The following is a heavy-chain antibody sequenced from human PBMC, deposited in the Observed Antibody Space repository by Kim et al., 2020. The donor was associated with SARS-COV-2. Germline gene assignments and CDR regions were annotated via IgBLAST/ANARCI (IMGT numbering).Heavy chain of an antibody. D-gene: IGHD3-10*01. V-gene: IGHV4-39*01. J-gene: IGHJ4*02. CDR3: AVSIGDQGYY. CDR2: IYYSGST. Sequence: SQTLSLTCTVSGGSISSSSYYWGWIRQPPGKGLEWIGSIYYSGSTYYNPSLKSRVTISVDTSKNQFSLKLSSVTAADTAVYYCAVSIGDQGYYWGQGTLVTVSS. CDR1: GGSISSSSYY.